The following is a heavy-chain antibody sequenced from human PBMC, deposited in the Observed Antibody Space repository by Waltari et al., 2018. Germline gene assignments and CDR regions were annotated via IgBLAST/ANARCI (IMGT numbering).Heavy chain of an antibody. CDR2: ISSSSSTI. V-gene: IGHV3-48*01. J-gene: IGHJ3*02. Sequence: EVQLVESGGGLVQPGGSLRLSCAASGFTFSSYSMNWVRQAPGKGLECVSYISSSSSTIYYADSVKGRFTISRDNAKNSLDLQMNSLRAEDTAVYYCARDDYAGAFDIWGQGTMVTVSS. D-gene: IGHD4-17*01. CDR3: ARDDYAGAFDI. CDR1: GFTFSSYS.